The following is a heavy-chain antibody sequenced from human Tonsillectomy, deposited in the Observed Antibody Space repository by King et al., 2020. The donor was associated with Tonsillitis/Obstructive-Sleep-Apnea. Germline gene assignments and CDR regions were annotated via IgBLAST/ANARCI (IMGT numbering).Heavy chain of an antibody. J-gene: IGHJ1*01. CDR3: AKDIGIAVANSEYFQH. CDR1: RFTFDDYA. D-gene: IGHD6-19*01. CDR2: ISGDGGSS. Sequence: VQLVESGGGVVQPGGSLRLSCAASRFTFDDYAMHWVRQAPGKGLECVSLISGDGGSSYYADSVKGRFTISRDNSKNSLYLQMNSLRTEDTALYYCAKDIGIAVANSEYFQHWGQGTLVTVSS. V-gene: IGHV3-43*02.